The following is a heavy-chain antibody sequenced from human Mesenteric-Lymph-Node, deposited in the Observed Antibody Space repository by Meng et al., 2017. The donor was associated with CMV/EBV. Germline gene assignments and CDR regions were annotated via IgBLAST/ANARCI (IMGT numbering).Heavy chain of an antibody. Sequence: SETLSLTCAVYGGSFTGYYWSWIRQHPGKGLEWIGYIYYSGSTYYNPSLKSRVTISVDTSKNQFSLKLSSVTAADTAVYYCARGQLLGYCSSTSCPFDYWGQGTLVTVSS. CDR2: IYYSGST. V-gene: IGHV4-31*11. CDR3: ARGQLLGYCSSTSCPFDY. J-gene: IGHJ4*02. D-gene: IGHD2-2*01. CDR1: GGSFTGYY.